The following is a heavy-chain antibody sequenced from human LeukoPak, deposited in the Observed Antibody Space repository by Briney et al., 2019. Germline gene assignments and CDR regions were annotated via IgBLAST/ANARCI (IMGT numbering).Heavy chain of an antibody. D-gene: IGHD2-15*01. J-gene: IGHJ5*01. CDR3: ARDPSNTSGHNAWFDY. CDR1: GYTFNRHG. V-gene: IGHV1-18*01. CDR2: ISCYNGDT. Sequence: ASVKVSCKASGYTFNRHGISWVRQAPGQGPEWMGWISCYNGDTHYAQNYQGRLTITTDKSTRKAYMELRSLRSDDPAVYYCARDPSNTSGHNAWFDYWGQGTLVTVSS.